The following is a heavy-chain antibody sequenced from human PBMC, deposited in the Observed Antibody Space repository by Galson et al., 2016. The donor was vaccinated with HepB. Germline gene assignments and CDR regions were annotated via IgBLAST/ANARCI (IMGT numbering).Heavy chain of an antibody. CDR1: GYTFTSYY. D-gene: IGHD3-9*01. Sequence: SCKASGYTFTSYYIHWVRQAPGQGLEWMGIINPSGGSTNYAQKFQGRVTVTRDTSTSTVYMELSSLTSEDTAVYYCARPGGLYDILTGPTTLDYGMDVWGQGTTVTVSS. CDR2: INPSGGST. CDR3: ARPGGLYDILTGPTTLDYGMDV. V-gene: IGHV1-46*01. J-gene: IGHJ6*02.